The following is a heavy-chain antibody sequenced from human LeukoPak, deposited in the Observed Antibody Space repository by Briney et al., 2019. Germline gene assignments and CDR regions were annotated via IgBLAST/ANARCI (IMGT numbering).Heavy chain of an antibody. V-gene: IGHV3-33*01. J-gene: IGHJ4*02. CDR3: ARDFESAFDY. Sequence: GGSLRLSCAASGFTFSSCGMHRVRQAPGKGLEWVAVIWYDGSNKYYADSVKGRFTISRDNSKNTLYLQMNSLRAEDTAVYYCARDFESAFDYWGQGTLVTVSS. CDR2: IWYDGSNK. D-gene: IGHD3-3*01. CDR1: GFTFSSCG.